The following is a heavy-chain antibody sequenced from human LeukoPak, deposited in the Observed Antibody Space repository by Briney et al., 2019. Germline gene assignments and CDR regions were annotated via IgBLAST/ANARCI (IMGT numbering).Heavy chain of an antibody. D-gene: IGHD2-2*02. J-gene: IGHJ4*02. Sequence: GGYLRLSCAASGFTFSSYAMSWVRPAPGQGLEWVSAISGSGGSTYYADSVKGRFTISRDNSKNTLYLQMNSLRAEDTAVYYCAKDLDCSSTSCDRDYWGQGTLVTVSS. CDR1: GFTFSSYA. CDR3: AKDLDCSSTSCDRDY. CDR2: ISGSGGST. V-gene: IGHV3-23*01.